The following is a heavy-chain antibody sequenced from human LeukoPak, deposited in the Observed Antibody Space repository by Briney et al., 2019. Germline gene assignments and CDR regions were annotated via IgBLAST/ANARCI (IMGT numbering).Heavy chain of an antibody. V-gene: IGHV4-61*02. J-gene: IGHJ4*02. CDR3: ARGYYYRK. D-gene: IGHD3-10*01. CDR1: GGSVGSENSY. Sequence: NASQTLSLTCTVSGGSVGSENSYWNWIRQPAGKGLEWIGRIYADGSSTYNPSLKSRVTILVDTSKNQFSLRLTSMTAADTAVYYRARGYYYRKWGQGILVTVSS. CDR2: IYADGSS.